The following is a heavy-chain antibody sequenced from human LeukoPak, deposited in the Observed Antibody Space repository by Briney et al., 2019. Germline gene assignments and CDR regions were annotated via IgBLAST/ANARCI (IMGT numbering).Heavy chain of an antibody. CDR3: AGFFYDNSGDAFDI. CDR2: LIPIYGSA. V-gene: IGHV1-69*01. Sequence: SVKVSCKASGGSFTFTSHAISWVRQAPGQGLEWMGGLIPIYGSANYAQKFQGRLTITSDESTRTVYMELSSLRPEDSAVHYCAGFFYDNSGDAFDIWGQGTMVTVSS. J-gene: IGHJ3*02. CDR1: GGSFTFTSHA. D-gene: IGHD3-22*01.